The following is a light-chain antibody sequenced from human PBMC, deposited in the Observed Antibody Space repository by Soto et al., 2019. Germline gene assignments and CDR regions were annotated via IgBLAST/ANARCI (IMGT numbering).Light chain of an antibody. CDR2: GAS. CDR1: QSVSSN. V-gene: IGKV3-15*01. CDR3: QQYNNWPYT. Sequence: EIVMTQSPATLSVSPGERATLSCRASQSVSSNLAWYQQKPGQAPRLLIYGASTRATGIPARFSGSRSGTEFTLTISSLQSEDFAVYYYQQYNNWPYTFGHGTKLEIK. J-gene: IGKJ2*01.